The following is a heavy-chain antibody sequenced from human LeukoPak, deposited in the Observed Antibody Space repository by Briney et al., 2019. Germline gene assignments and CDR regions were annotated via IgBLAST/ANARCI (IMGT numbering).Heavy chain of an antibody. V-gene: IGHV3-23*01. CDR1: GFTFSSYA. D-gene: IGHD3-3*01. Sequence: PGGSLRLSCAASGFTFSSYAMSWVRQAPGKGLEWVSAISGSGGSTYYADSVKGRFTISRDNSKNTLYLQMNSLRAEDTAVYYCAKEEIRGFWSGYSDIDYWGQGTLVTVSS. CDR2: ISGSGGST. J-gene: IGHJ4*02. CDR3: AKEEIRGFWSGYSDIDY.